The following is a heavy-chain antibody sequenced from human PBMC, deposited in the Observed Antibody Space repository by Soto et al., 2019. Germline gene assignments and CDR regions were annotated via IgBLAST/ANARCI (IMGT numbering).Heavy chain of an antibody. CDR3: ARDQRVDTAMVKSYYYYGMDV. Sequence: LSLTCTVSGGSISSGDYYWSWIRQPPGKGLEWIGYIYYSGSTYYNPSLKSRVTISVDTSKNQFSLKLSSVTAADTAVYYCARDQRVDTAMVKSYYYYGMDVWGQGTTVTVSS. D-gene: IGHD5-18*01. V-gene: IGHV4-30-4*01. J-gene: IGHJ6*02. CDR2: IYYSGST. CDR1: GGSISSGDYY.